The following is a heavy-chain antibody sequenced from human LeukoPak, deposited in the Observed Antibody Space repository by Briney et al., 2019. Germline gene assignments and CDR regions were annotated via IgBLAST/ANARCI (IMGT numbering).Heavy chain of an antibody. CDR2: IIPILGIA. Sequence: SVKVSCKASGGTFSSYAISWVRQAPGQGLEWMGRIIPILGIANYAQKFQGKVTITADKSTSTAYMELSSLRSEDTAVYYCARDYSSMVRGVPYYYYYGMDVWGQGTTVTVSS. CDR1: GGTFSSYA. J-gene: IGHJ6*02. D-gene: IGHD3-10*01. CDR3: ARDYSSMVRGVPYYYYYGMDV. V-gene: IGHV1-69*04.